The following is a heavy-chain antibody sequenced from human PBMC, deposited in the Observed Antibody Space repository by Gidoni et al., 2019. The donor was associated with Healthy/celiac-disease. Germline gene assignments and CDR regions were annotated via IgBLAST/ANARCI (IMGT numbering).Heavy chain of an antibody. D-gene: IGHD2-15*01. CDR3: AKRGVRGGYCSGGSCPFDY. Sequence: EVQLLESGGGLVQPGGSLRLSCAASGFTFSRYAMSWVLQAPGKGLEWVSAIRGSGGSTYYADSVKGRFTISRDNSKNTLYLQMNSLRAEDTAVYYCAKRGVRGGYCSGGSCPFDYWGQGTLVTVSS. J-gene: IGHJ4*02. CDR1: GFTFSRYA. V-gene: IGHV3-23*01. CDR2: IRGSGGST.